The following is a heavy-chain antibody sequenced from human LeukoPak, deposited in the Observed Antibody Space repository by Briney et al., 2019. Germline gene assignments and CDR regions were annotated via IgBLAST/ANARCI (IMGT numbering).Heavy chain of an antibody. CDR2: ISWNSGSI. CDR1: GFTFDDYA. V-gene: IGHV3-9*01. J-gene: IGHJ4*02. CDR3: AKDIAEIAVAYDY. D-gene: IGHD6-19*01. Sequence: PGGSLRLSCAASGFTFDDYAMHWVRQAPGEGLEGVSGISWNSGSIGYADSVKGRFTISRDNAKNSLYLQLNSLRAEDTALYYCAKDIAEIAVAYDYWGQGTLVTVSS.